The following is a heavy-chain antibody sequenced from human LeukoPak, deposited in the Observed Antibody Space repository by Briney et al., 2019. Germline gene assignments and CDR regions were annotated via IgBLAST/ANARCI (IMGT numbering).Heavy chain of an antibody. V-gene: IGHV1-2*02. Sequence: ASVKVSCKASRYTLTDHHMHWVRQAPGQGLEWMGWIKSNSGGIKYAQEFQGRVTMTRDTSINTAYMELSSLTSDDTAIYHCARDPVDGYGHLDYWGQGTLVTVSS. J-gene: IGHJ4*02. CDR3: ARDPVDGYGHLDY. CDR1: RYTLTDHH. CDR2: IKSNSGGI. D-gene: IGHD5-24*01.